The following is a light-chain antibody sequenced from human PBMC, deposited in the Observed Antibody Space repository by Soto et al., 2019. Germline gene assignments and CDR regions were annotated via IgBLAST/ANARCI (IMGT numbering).Light chain of an antibody. V-gene: IGKV1-5*03. CDR3: EHSAFYSEG. CDR1: QSISSW. Sequence: DRVTITCRASQSISSWLAWDQQNPGKAPKLLIYMASTLKSGVPSRFSGSGSGTEFTLTISSLQADDVVRYYCEHSAFYSEGFGEGSK. CDR2: MAS. J-gene: IGKJ1*01.